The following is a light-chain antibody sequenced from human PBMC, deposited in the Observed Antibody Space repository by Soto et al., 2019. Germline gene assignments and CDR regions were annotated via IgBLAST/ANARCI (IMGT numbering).Light chain of an antibody. V-gene: IGKV1-5*03. CDR3: QQYNSYSYT. CDR2: KAS. Sequence: DIQMTQSPSTLSASVGDRVTISCRASESISVYLAWFQQKPGKAPNLLIYKASTLQSGVPSRFTGSGSGTEFTLSISSLQPDDFATYYCQQYNSYSYTLGQGTKLEIK. J-gene: IGKJ2*01. CDR1: ESISVY.